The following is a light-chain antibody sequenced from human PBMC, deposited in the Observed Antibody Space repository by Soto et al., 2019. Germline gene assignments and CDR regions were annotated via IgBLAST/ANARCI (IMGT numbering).Light chain of an antibody. V-gene: IGKV4-1*01. Sequence: DFVMTQSPDSLAVSLGERATINCKSSQSVLYSSNNKNYLAWYQQKPGQPPKLLIYWASTRESGVPERFSGSGSATDFTLTISSLQAEDVAVYYCQQYYTTLALTFGGGTKVEIK. CDR1: QSVLYSSNNKNY. CDR2: WAS. J-gene: IGKJ4*01. CDR3: QQYYTTLALT.